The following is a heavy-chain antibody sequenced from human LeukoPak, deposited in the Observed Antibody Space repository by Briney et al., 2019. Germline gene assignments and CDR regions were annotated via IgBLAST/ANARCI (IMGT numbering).Heavy chain of an antibody. Sequence: ASVKVSCKVSGYTLTELSMHWVRQAPGKGLEWMGGFDPEDGETIYAQKFQGRVTMTEDTSTDTAYMELSSLRSEDTAVYYCATDKVFESSGWRSIPLVRPFDPWGQGTLVTVSS. CDR1: GYTLTELS. CDR2: FDPEDGET. J-gene: IGHJ5*02. V-gene: IGHV1-24*01. D-gene: IGHD6-19*01. CDR3: ATDKVFESSGWRSIPLVRPFDP.